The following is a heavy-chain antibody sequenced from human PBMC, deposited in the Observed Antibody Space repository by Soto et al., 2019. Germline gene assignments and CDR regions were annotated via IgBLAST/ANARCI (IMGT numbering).Heavy chain of an antibody. CDR3: VRGGNPYHYATSGPGTFDK. CDR2: TSFSGYT. CDR1: GDAVSGGDSY. D-gene: IGHD3-22*01. Sequence: QVQLQESGPGLVKPSQTLSLTCTVSGDAVSGGDSYWSRIRQPPGKALEWIGYTSFSGYTSYTPSLKSRVTISVDMSKSQCSLRLTSVTAADTAIYYCVRGGNPYHYATSGPGTFDKWGQGTLVSVSS. V-gene: IGHV4-30-4*01. J-gene: IGHJ4*02.